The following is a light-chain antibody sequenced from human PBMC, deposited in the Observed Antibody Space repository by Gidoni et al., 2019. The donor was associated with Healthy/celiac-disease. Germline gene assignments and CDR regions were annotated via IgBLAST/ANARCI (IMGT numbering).Light chain of an antibody. CDR2: GNS. J-gene: IGLJ1*01. CDR3: QSYDSSLSGSGV. Sequence: QSVLTQPPSVSGAPGQRVTISCTGSSSNIGAGYDGHWYQQLPGTAPKLLIYGNSNRPSGVPDRFSGSKSGTSASLAITGLQAEDEADYYGQSYDSSLSGSGVFGTGTKVTVL. V-gene: IGLV1-40*01. CDR1: SSNIGAGYD.